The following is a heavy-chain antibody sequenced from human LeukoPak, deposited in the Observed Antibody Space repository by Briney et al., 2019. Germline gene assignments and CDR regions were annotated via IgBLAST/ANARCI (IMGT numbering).Heavy chain of an antibody. CDR3: ARAYDLWSGYYGY. D-gene: IGHD3-3*01. V-gene: IGHV4-34*01. CDR2: INHSGST. J-gene: IGHJ4*02. CDR1: GGSFSGYY. Sequence: PSETLSLTCAVYGGSFSGYYWSWIRRPPGKGLEWIGEINHSGSTNYNPSLKSRVTISVDTSKNQFSLKLSSVTAADTAVYYCARAYDLWSGYYGYWGQGTLVTVSS.